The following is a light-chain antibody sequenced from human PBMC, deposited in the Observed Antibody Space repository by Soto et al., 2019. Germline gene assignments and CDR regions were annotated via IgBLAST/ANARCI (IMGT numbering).Light chain of an antibody. CDR1: QSVSSN. Sequence: DIVMTQSPATPSVSPGARGTLSCRASQSVSSNLAWYQQKPGQAPRLLIYGASTRATGIPARFSGSGSGTEFTLTLSSMQPDDFATDYCQQYHEYWFCQGTKVDIK. CDR2: GAS. J-gene: IGKJ1*01. CDR3: QQYHEYW. V-gene: IGKV3-15*01.